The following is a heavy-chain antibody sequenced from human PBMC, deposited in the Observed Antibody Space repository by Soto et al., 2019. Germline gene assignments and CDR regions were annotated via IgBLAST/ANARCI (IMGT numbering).Heavy chain of an antibody. CDR3: ATLIAAAEWGWFDP. Sequence: SETLSLTCTVSGGSISSYYWSWIRQPPGKGLEWIGYIYYSGSTNYNPSLKSRVTISVDTSKNQFSLKLSSVTAADTAVYYCATLIAAAEWGWFDPWGQGTLVTVSS. CDR1: GGSISSYY. D-gene: IGHD6-13*01. J-gene: IGHJ5*02. V-gene: IGHV4-59*01. CDR2: IYYSGST.